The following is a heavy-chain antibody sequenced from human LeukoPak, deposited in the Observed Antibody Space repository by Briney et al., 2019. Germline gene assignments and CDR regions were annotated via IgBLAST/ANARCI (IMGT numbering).Heavy chain of an antibody. CDR1: GFTFSSYG. D-gene: IGHD2-21*02. J-gene: IGHJ5*02. CDR2: TSYDGSNK. Sequence: GGSLRLSCAASGFTFSSYGMHWVRQAPGKGPEWVAVTSYDGSNKYYADSVKGRFTISRDNSKNTLYLQMNSLRAEDTAVYYCAKGRGVPYEVVTAILDPWGQGTLVSVSS. V-gene: IGHV3-30*18. CDR3: AKGRGVPYEVVTAILDP.